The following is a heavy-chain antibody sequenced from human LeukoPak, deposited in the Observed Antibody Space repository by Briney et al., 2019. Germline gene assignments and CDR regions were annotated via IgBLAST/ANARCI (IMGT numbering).Heavy chain of an antibody. J-gene: IGHJ4*02. Sequence: GGSLRLSCAASGFTFSNAWMSWVRQAPGKGLEWVSGINWNGGSTGYADSVKGRFTISRDNAKNSLYLQMNSLRAEDTALYYCAREYGSGSYFLVWGQGTLVTVSS. CDR2: INWNGGST. CDR1: GFTFSNAW. D-gene: IGHD3-10*01. V-gene: IGHV3-20*04. CDR3: AREYGSGSYFLV.